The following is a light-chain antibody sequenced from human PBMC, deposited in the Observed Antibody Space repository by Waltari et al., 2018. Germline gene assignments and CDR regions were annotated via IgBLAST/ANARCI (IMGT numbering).Light chain of an antibody. CDR1: QAIGNN. J-gene: IGKJ1*01. Sequence: DIQMTQSPSSLSASVEKTVRSTCQASQAIGNNLNWYQQKPGKAPKLLIYRASSLQSGIPSRFSGSGSGTDFTLTISSLQPEDFATYYCQQGYSYPWTFGQGTKVEIK. CDR2: RAS. V-gene: IGKV1-16*01. CDR3: QQGYSYPWT.